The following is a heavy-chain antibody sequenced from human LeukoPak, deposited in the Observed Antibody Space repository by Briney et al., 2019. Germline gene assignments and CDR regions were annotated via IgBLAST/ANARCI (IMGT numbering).Heavy chain of an antibody. Sequence: SETLSLTCTVSGGSISSYYWSWIRQPPGKGLEWIGSIYHSGSTYYNPSLKSRVTISVDTSKNQFSLKLSSVTAADTAVYYCSGSYLYYYYYYMHVWGKGTTVTISS. CDR3: SGSYLYYYYYYMHV. D-gene: IGHD1-26*01. CDR1: GGSISSYY. CDR2: IYHSGST. J-gene: IGHJ6*03. V-gene: IGHV4-59*01.